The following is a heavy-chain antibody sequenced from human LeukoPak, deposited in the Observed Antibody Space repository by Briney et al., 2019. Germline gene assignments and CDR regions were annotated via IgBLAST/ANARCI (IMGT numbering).Heavy chain of an antibody. V-gene: IGHV3-23*01. D-gene: IGHD3-9*01. J-gene: IGHJ4*02. CDR1: GFTFSNYA. CDR2: ISGSGGSA. CDR3: AKVLRFDWLLPDY. Sequence: PGGSLRLSCAASGFTFSNYAMTWVRQAPGNGLECVSAISGSGGSAYYADSVKGRFTISRDNSKNTLSLQMDSLRAEDTAVYYCAKVLRFDWLLPDYWGQGTLVTVSS.